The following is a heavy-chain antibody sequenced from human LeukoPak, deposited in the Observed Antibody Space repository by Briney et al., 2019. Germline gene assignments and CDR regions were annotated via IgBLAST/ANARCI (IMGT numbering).Heavy chain of an antibody. J-gene: IGHJ4*02. Sequence: SQTLSLTCTVSGGSISSGSYYWSWIRQPAGKGPEWIGRIYTSGSTNYNPSLKSRVTISVDTSKNQFSLKLSSVTAADTAVYYCARAIYDYVWGSYLDYWGQGTLVTVSS. V-gene: IGHV4-61*02. CDR3: ARAIYDYVWGSYLDY. CDR2: IYTSGST. D-gene: IGHD3-16*02. CDR1: GGSISSGSYY.